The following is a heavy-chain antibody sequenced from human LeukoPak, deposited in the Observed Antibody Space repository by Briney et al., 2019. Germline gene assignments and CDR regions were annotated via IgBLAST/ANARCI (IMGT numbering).Heavy chain of an antibody. CDR2: IYYSGST. CDR1: DGSVSSGSYY. Sequence: SETLSLTCTVSDGSVSSGSYYWSWIRQPPGKGLEWIGYIYYSGSTNYNPSLKSRVTISVDTSKNQFSLKLSSVTAADTAVYYCAREEGYSYGGYYFDYWGQGTLVTVSS. D-gene: IGHD5-18*01. CDR3: AREEGYSYGGYYFDY. J-gene: IGHJ4*02. V-gene: IGHV4-61*01.